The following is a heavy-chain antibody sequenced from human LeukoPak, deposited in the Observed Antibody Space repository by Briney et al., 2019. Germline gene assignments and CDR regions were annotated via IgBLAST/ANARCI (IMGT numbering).Heavy chain of an antibody. Sequence: GESLKISCKGSGYSFTNYWIGWVRQMPGKGLEWMGIIYPRDSDTRYSPSFQGQVTISADKSINTAYLQWSSLKASDTAIYYCARQQDYYDSSGSFDYWGQELWSPSPQ. CDR2: IYPRDSDT. CDR3: ARQQDYYDSSGSFDY. J-gene: IGHJ4*01. V-gene: IGHV5-51*01. D-gene: IGHD3-22*01. CDR1: GYSFTNYW.